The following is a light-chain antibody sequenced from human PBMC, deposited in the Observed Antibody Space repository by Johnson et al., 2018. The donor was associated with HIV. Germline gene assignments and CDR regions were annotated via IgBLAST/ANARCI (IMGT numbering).Light chain of an antibody. J-gene: IGLJ1*01. CDR2: ENN. CDR3: GTWDSSRSSGLYV. Sequence: QSVLTQPPSVSAAPGQKVTISCSGSSSNIGDNFVSWYQQLPGRAPKLLIYENNKRPSGIPDRFSGSKSGTSASLGITGLQTGDEADYYCGTWDSSRSSGLYVFGTGTEVTVL. V-gene: IGLV1-51*02. CDR1: SSNIGDNF.